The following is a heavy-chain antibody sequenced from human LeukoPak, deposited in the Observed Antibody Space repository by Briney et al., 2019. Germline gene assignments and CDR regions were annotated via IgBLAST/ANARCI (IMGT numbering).Heavy chain of an antibody. V-gene: IGHV3-7*01. CDR3: ARVADCRTTSCYADYPSNNWFDP. Sequence: PGGSVTLSCSASAFTFHYYQMTWLPQAPGKGREGVTNIKKGGSDQLYVVSVKGRFTIDRDNAKQSLYLKMHRPSVEDTAVYACARVADCRTTSCYADYPSNNWFDPWGQGTLVTVSS. CDR1: AFTFHYYQ. CDR2: IKKGGSDQ. D-gene: IGHD2-2*01. J-gene: IGHJ5*02.